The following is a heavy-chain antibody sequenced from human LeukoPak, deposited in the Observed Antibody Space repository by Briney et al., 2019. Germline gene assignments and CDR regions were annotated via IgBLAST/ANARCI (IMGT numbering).Heavy chain of an antibody. J-gene: IGHJ4*02. CDR2: IKQDGSEK. D-gene: IGHD3-10*01. V-gene: IGHV3-7*01. CDR3: ARPPYGSGSYYKVPDFDY. Sequence: GGSLRLSCAASGFTFSSYWMSWVRQAPGKGLEWVANIKQDGSEKYYVDSEKGRFTISRDNAKNSLYLQMNSLRAEDTAVYYCARPPYGSGSYYKVPDFDYWGQGTLVTVSS. CDR1: GFTFSSYW.